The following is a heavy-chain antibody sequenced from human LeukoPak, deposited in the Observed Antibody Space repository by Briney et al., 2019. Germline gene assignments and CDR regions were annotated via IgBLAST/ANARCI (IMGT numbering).Heavy chain of an antibody. V-gene: IGHV1-18*01. CDR1: GYIFSTYG. CDR3: ARDAADTVRGGDY. J-gene: IGHJ4*02. Sequence: ASVKVSCKASGYIFSTYGISWARQAPGQRLEWVGWISAHNGNTNYAQKVQGRVTMTTDTSTTTAYLELRSLRSDDTAVYYCARDAADTVRGGDYWGQGTLVTVSS. D-gene: IGHD5-18*01. CDR2: ISAHNGNT.